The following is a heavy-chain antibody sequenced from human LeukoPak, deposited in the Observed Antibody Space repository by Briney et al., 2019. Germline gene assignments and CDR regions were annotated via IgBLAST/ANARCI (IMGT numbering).Heavy chain of an antibody. D-gene: IGHD3-16*01. CDR1: GGTFSSYA. CDR3: ARGNLPLGGWYNY. CDR2: IIPIFGTT. V-gene: IGHV1-69*13. Sequence: SVKVSCKASGGTFSSYAVSWVRQAPGQGLEWMGGIIPIFGTTNYAQKLQGRVTITADESTSTAYMELSSLRSEDTAVYYCARGNLPLGGWYNYWGQGTLVTVSS. J-gene: IGHJ4*02.